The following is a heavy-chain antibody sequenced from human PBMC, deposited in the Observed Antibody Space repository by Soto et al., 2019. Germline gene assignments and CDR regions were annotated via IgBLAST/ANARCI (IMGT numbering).Heavy chain of an antibody. CDR2: ISPYTGDT. CDR3: AKTGGWNCFDP. Sequence: QVQLVQSGAEVKKPGASVKVSCKASGYTFTDYGISWGRQAPGQGLEWMGWISPYTGDTKYTQRLQGRVTVTADTSTSTAYMELRSLKSDDTAVDYCAKTGGWNCFDPWGQGTLVSVSS. D-gene: IGHD6-19*01. CDR1: GYTFTDYG. V-gene: IGHV1-18*01. J-gene: IGHJ5*02.